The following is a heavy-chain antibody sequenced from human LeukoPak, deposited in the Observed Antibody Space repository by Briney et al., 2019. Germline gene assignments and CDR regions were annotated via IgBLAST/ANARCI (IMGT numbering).Heavy chain of an antibody. Sequence: PGGSLRLSCAASGFTVSSNYMSWVRQAPGKGLEWVSVIYSGGSTYYADSVKGRFTISRDISKNTLYLQMNSLRAEDTAVYYCARDVDFWSGYPGGNYYGMDVWGQGTTVTVSS. D-gene: IGHD3-3*01. CDR3: ARDVDFWSGYPGGNYYGMDV. CDR1: GFTVSSNY. V-gene: IGHV3-53*01. CDR2: IYSGGST. J-gene: IGHJ6*02.